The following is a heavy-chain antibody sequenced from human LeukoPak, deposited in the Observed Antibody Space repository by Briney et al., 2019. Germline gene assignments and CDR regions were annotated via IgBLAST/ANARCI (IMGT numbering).Heavy chain of an antibody. D-gene: IGHD1-26*01. J-gene: IGHJ3*02. CDR1: GGSISSNSYY. CDR3: ARDGVWAGAGLDI. Sequence: SETLSLTCAVSGGSISSNSYYWGWIRQPPGKGLEWIGSIYYSGSTYYNPSLKSRVTISVDTSKNQFSLKLSSVTAADTAVYYCARDGVWAGAGLDIWGQGTMVTVSS. CDR2: IYYSGST. V-gene: IGHV4-39*07.